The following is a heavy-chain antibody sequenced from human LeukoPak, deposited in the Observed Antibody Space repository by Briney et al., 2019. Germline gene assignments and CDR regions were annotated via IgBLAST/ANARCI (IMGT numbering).Heavy chain of an antibody. Sequence: SETLSLTCTVSGGSISSYYWSWIRQPPGKGLEWTGYIYYSGSTNYDPSLKSRVTISVDTSKNQFSLKLSSVTAADTAVYYCARGDIAARHIDYWGQGTLVTVSS. J-gene: IGHJ4*02. V-gene: IGHV4-59*01. CDR2: IYYSGST. CDR3: ARGDIAARHIDY. CDR1: GGSISSYY. D-gene: IGHD6-6*01.